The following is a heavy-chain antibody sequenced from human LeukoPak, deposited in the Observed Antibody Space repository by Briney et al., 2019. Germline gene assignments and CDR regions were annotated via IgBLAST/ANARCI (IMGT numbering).Heavy chain of an antibody. D-gene: IGHD5-24*01. V-gene: IGHV4-4*07. Sequence: PSETLSLTCSVSGGSINTYYWSCIRQPAGKGLEWIGRIHSSGSTHYNPSLKSRVTMSLDTSKNQFSLKLTSVTAADTAVYYCARHVTISGPYDASDIWGQGTMVTVSP. CDR3: ARHVTISGPYDASDI. CDR1: GGSINTYY. J-gene: IGHJ3*02. CDR2: IHSSGST.